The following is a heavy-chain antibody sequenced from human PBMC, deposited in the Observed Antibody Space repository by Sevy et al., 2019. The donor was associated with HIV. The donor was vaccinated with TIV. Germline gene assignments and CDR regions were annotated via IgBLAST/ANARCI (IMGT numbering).Heavy chain of an antibody. D-gene: IGHD3-10*01. CDR1: GFTFSSYA. Sequence: GGSLRLSCAASGFTFSSYAMSWVRQAPGKGLEWVSAISGSGGSTYYADSVKGRFTISRDNSKNTLYLQMSSLRAEDTAVYYCAKGYYYGSGSYSFDAFDIWGQGTMVTVSS. V-gene: IGHV3-23*01. CDR3: AKGYYYGSGSYSFDAFDI. J-gene: IGHJ3*02. CDR2: ISGSGGST.